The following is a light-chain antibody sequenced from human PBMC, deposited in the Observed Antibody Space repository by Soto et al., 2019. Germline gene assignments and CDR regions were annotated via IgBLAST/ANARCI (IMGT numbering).Light chain of an antibody. CDR1: QSVSST. J-gene: IGKJ5*01. CDR2: GAS. Sequence: EIVMTQSPATLSVSPGERATLSCMASQSVSSTLAWYQQKPGQAPRLLVYGASTRATGIPARFSGSGSGTEFTLTISSLQSEDFAVYYCQQYNNWPLTFGQGTRLEIK. CDR3: QQYNNWPLT. V-gene: IGKV3-15*01.